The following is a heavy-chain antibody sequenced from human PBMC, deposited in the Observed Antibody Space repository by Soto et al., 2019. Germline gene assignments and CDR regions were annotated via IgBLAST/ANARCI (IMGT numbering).Heavy chain of an antibody. V-gene: IGHV4-31*03. CDR3: ARGARVAGTFRPPGAADY. Sequence: QVQLQESGPGLVKPSQTLSLTCTVSGGSISSGGYYWSWIRQHPGKGLEWIGYIYYSGSTYYNPSLQSRVTISVDTSKNQFSLKRSSVTAADTAVYYCARGARVAGTFRPPGAADYWGQGTLVTVSS. J-gene: IGHJ4*02. CDR1: GGSISSGGYY. D-gene: IGHD6-19*01. CDR2: IYYSGST.